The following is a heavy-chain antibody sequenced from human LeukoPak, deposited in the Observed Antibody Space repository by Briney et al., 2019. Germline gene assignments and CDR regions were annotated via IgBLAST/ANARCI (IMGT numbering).Heavy chain of an antibody. CDR3: VKAAGYCGGDCYRNWFDP. D-gene: IGHD2-21*02. CDR2: ISSNGGST. J-gene: IGHJ5*02. Sequence: GGSLRLSCSASGFTFSSYGMHWVRQAPGKGLEYVSAISSNGGSTYYADSVKGRLTISRDNSKDTLYLQMSSLRADDTAVYYCVKAAGYCGGDCYRNWFDPWGQGTLVTVSS. CDR1: GFTFSSYG. V-gene: IGHV3-64D*09.